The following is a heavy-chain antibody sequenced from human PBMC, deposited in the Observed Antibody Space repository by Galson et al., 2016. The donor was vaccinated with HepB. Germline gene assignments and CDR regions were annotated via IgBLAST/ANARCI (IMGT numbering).Heavy chain of an antibody. CDR3: ARDGGSIAVGAFDI. CDR1: GFIGNTYY. D-gene: IGHD6-19*01. V-gene: IGHV3-53*01. J-gene: IGHJ3*02. Sequence: SLRLSCAASGFIGNTYYMGWVRQAPGKGLEWVSAIFSRGATYYADSVKGRFTISRDNPKNTLYLQINSLRAEDTAKYYCARDGGSIAVGAFDIWGQGTMVTVSS. CDR2: IFSRGAT.